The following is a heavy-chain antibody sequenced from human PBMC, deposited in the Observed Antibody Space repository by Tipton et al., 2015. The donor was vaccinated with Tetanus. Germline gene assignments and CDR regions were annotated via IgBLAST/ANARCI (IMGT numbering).Heavy chain of an antibody. J-gene: IGHJ6*03. D-gene: IGHD6-13*01. CDR3: ARSEQQLVRDYYYYYYMDV. CDR1: GGSISSYY. Sequence: TLSLTCTVSGGSISSYYWSWIRQPPGKGLEWIGYIYYSGSTNYNPSLKSRVTISVDTSKNQFSLKLSSVTAADTAVYYCARSEQQLVRDYYYYYYMDVWGKGTTVTVSS. CDR2: IYYSGST. V-gene: IGHV4-59*07.